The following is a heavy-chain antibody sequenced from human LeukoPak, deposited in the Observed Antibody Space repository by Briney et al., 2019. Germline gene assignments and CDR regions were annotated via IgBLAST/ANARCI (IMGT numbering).Heavy chain of an antibody. CDR2: MNPNSGNT. CDR1: GYTFTSYD. Sequence: ASVKVSCKASGYTFTSYDINWVRQATGQGLEWMGWMNPNSGNTGYAQKFQGRVTMTRNTSISTAYMELSSLRSEDTAVYDCASSYSVTYYYYYGMDVWGQGTTVTVSS. CDR3: ASSYSVTYYYYYGMDV. J-gene: IGHJ6*02. V-gene: IGHV1-8*01. D-gene: IGHD1-26*01.